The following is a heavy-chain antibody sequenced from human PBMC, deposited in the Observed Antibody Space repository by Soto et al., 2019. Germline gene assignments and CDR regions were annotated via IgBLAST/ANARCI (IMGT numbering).Heavy chain of an antibody. J-gene: IGHJ3*01. V-gene: IGHV3-30*04. CDR1: GFTFSSYA. CDR2: ISYGGSNK. CDR3: ATVGTDGYNPVSHAFDL. D-gene: IGHD1-1*01. Sequence: GGVLRLSCAASGFTFSSYAMHWVRQAPGKGLEWVAVISYGGSNKYYADSVKGRFTVSRDNSKNTLYLQMDSLRAGDTAGYYCATVGTDGYNPVSHAFDLWAQDTMVPVSS.